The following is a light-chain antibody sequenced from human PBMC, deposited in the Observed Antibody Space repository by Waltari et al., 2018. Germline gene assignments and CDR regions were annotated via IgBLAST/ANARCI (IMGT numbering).Light chain of an antibody. Sequence: QSALTQPASVSGSPGQSIAISCTGTSSDVGGYKSGPWYQQHPGKAPRLMIYDVSNRPSGVSNRFSGSKSGNTASLTISGLQAEDEADYYCTSYTSRSTWVFGGGTKMTVL. CDR1: SSDVGGYKS. CDR3: TSYTSRSTWV. J-gene: IGLJ2*01. CDR2: DVS. V-gene: IGLV2-14*03.